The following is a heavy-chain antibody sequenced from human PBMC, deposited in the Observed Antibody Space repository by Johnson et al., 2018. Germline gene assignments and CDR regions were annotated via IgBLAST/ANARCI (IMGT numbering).Heavy chain of an antibody. CDR1: GFSFSNYA. J-gene: IGHJ4*02. Sequence: VQLVESGGGVVQPGRSLRLSCAASGFSFSNYAIHWVRQAPGKGLEWLTVISYDGINKHYADSVKGRFIVSIDNSKNTVFLQMNSLRVEDTAMYYCARALVSTGRSGPIDYWGQGTLVTVSS. D-gene: IGHD2-8*02. CDR2: ISYDGINK. V-gene: IGHV3-30-3*01. CDR3: ARALVSTGRSGPIDY.